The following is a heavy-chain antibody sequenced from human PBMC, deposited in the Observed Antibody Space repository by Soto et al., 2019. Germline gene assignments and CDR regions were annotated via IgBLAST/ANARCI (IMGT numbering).Heavy chain of an antibody. J-gene: IGHJ4*02. D-gene: IGHD3-16*01. CDR2: ISPDGRST. Sequence: EVQLVESGGGLVQPGGSLRLSCAASGFTFNDYWMHWVRQAPGQGLLWVSRISPDGRSTTYADSVKGRFTISRANAKNTVYLQVNSLRVEDTAVYYCVSGGLRGGFSNYGCWGQGTLVTVSS. CDR3: VSGGLRGGFSNYGC. V-gene: IGHV3-74*01. CDR1: GFTFNDYW.